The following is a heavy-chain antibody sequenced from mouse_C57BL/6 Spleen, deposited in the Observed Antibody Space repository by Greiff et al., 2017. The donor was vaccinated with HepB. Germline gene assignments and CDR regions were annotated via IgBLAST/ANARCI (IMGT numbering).Heavy chain of an antibody. CDR3: TTPIYYGNPWYFDV. CDR2: IDPENGDT. V-gene: IGHV14-4*01. D-gene: IGHD2-1*01. CDR1: GFNIKDDY. Sequence: VQLQQSGAELVSPGASVKLSCTASGFNIKDDYMHWVKQSPEQGLEWIGWIDPENGDTEYASKFQGKATITADTSSNTAYLQLSSLTSEDTAVYYCTTPIYYGNPWYFDVWGTGTTVTVSS. J-gene: IGHJ1*03.